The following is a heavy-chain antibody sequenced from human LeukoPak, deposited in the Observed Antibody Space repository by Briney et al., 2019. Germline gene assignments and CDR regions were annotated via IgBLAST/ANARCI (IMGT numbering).Heavy chain of an antibody. J-gene: IGHJ5*02. CDR2: GSDIGGT. D-gene: IGHD3-3*01. CDR3: AKNGQSGFSFDP. Sequence: SESLSLTCAVYGGSLNGHYWSWIRQSPGKGLEWIGEGSDIGGTKFNPSLKSRVSISADTSKNQFSLKLTSMTAADTAVYYCAKNGQSGFSFDPWGQGTLVTVSS. V-gene: IGHV4-34*01. CDR1: GGSLNGHY.